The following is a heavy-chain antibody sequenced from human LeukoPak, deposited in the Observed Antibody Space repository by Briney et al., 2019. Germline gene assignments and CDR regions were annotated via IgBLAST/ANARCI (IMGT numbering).Heavy chain of an antibody. CDR2: ISYDGSNK. D-gene: IGHD3-9*01. CDR1: GFTLSSYG. CDR3: AKGGRYFEA. J-gene: IGHJ5*02. Sequence: GRSLRLSCAASGFTLSSYGMHWVRQAPGKGLEWVAVISYDGSNKYYADSVKGRFTISRDNSKNTLYLQMNSLRAEDTAVYYCAKGGRYFEAWGQGTLVTVSS. V-gene: IGHV3-30*18.